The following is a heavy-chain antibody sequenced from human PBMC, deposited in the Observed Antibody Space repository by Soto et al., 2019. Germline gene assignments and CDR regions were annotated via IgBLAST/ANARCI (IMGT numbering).Heavy chain of an antibody. CDR2: ISSDGSEE. CDR3: AKADILTAPFDY. J-gene: IGHJ4*02. V-gene: IGHV3-30*18. CDR1: GLSFSLYA. D-gene: IGHD3-9*01. Sequence: QVQLVESGGGVVQPGRSLRLSCAASGLSFSLYAMHWVRQAPGKGLDWVAVISSDGSEEFYADSVKGRFSISRDNSKKTVYLQMNSLRAEDTAVYYCAKADILTAPFDYWGQGTLVTVSS.